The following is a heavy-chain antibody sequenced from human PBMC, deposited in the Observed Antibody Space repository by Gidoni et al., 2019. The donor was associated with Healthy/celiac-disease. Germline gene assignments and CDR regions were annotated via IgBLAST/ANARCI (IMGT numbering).Heavy chain of an antibody. CDR2: IYTSGST. V-gene: IGHV4-4*07. J-gene: IGHJ5*02. D-gene: IGHD2-15*01. Sequence: WIRQPAGKGLEWIGRIYTSGSTNYNPSLKSRVTMSVDTSKNQFSLKLSSVTAADTAVYYCARLYCSGGSCPLSPWGQGTLVTVSS. CDR3: ARLYCSGGSCPLSP.